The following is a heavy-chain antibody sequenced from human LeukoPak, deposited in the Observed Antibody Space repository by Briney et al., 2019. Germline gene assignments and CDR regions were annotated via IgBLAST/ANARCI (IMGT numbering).Heavy chain of an antibody. CDR2: ISSSSSYI. CDR1: GFTFSSYS. J-gene: IGHJ5*02. V-gene: IGHV3-21*01. D-gene: IGHD2-8*01. CDR3: ARDCTNGVCFRFDP. Sequence: AGSLRLSCAASGFTFSSYSMNWVRQAPGKGLEWVSSISSSSSYIYYADSVKGRFTISRDNAKNSLYLQMNSLRAEDTAVYYCARDCTNGVCFRFDPWGQGTLVTVSS.